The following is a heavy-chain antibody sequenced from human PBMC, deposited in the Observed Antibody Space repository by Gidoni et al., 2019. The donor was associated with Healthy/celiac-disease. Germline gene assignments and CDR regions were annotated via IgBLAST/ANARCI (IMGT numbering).Heavy chain of an antibody. V-gene: IGHV4-34*01. CDR2: SNHGGST. D-gene: IGHD4-17*01. J-gene: IGHJ3*02. CDR3: ARVDTTVTNGDAFDI. CDR1: GGSFSAYY. Sequence: QIQLQQWGAGLFKPSETMSLTCAVYGGSFSAYYWSWIRQPPGKGLELIGESNHGGSTNYNPSLKSRVTISVDTSKNQFSLKLSSVTAADTAVYYCARVDTTVTNGDAFDIWGQGTMVTVSS.